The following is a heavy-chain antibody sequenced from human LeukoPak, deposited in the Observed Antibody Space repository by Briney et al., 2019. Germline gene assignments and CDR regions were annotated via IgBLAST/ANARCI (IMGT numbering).Heavy chain of an antibody. Sequence: PGRSLRLSCAASGFTFSSYGMHWVRQAPGKGLQWVAVIWYDGSNKYYADSVKGRFTISRDNSKNTLYLQMNSLRAEDTAVYFCARDALYDILTGVYYYYGMDVWGQGTTVTVSS. CDR1: GFTFSSYG. V-gene: IGHV3-33*01. CDR3: ARDALYDILTGVYYYYGMDV. D-gene: IGHD3-9*01. CDR2: IWYDGSNK. J-gene: IGHJ6*02.